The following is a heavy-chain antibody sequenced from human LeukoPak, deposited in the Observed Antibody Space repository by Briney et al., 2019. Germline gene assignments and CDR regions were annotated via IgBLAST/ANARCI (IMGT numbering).Heavy chain of an antibody. D-gene: IGHD4/OR15-4a*01. CDR2: IYYSGST. CDR3: ARSNLRYYFDY. V-gene: IGHV4-39*07. J-gene: IGHJ4*02. Sequence: SETLSLTCTVSGGSISSSSYYWGWIRQPPGKGLEWIGSIYYSGSTYYNPSLKSRVTISVDTSKNQFSLKLSSVTAADTAVYYCARSNLRYYFDYWGQGTLVTVSS. CDR1: GGSISSSSYY.